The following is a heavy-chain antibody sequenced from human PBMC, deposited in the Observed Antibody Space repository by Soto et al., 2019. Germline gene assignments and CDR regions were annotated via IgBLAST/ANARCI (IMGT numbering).Heavy chain of an antibody. CDR2: INHSGST. Sequence: QVQLQQWGAGLLKPSETLSLTCAVYGGSFSGYYWSWIRQPPGKGLEWIGEINHSGSTNYNPSLKRRLPILVDTSKDQFSLQLSSVTAADTAVYYCARVSVVPPLNWFDPWGQGTLVTVSS. D-gene: IGHD2-2*01. CDR1: GGSFSGYY. V-gene: IGHV4-34*01. J-gene: IGHJ5*02. CDR3: ARVSVVPPLNWFDP.